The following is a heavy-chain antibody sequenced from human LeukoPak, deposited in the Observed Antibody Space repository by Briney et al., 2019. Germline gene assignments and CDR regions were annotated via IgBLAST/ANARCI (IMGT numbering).Heavy chain of an antibody. CDR1: GYTFTSCY. CDR3: ARDRDILTGYYYPDY. CDR2: INPSGGST. J-gene: IGHJ4*02. Sequence: ASVKVSCKASGYTFTSCYMHWVRQAPGQGLEWMGIINPSGGSTSYAQKFQGRVTMTRDTSTSTVYMELSSLRSEDTAVYYCARDRDILTGYYYPDYWGQGTGVTVSA. V-gene: IGHV1-46*01. D-gene: IGHD3-9*01.